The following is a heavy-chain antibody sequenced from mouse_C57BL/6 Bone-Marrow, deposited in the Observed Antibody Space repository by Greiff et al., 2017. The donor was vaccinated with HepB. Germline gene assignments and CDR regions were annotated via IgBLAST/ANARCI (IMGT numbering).Heavy chain of an antibody. CDR2: IYPGDGDT. CDR3: ARTGDYAMDY. D-gene: IGHD4-1*01. CDR1: GYAFSSSW. V-gene: IGHV1-82*01. Sequence: VKLVESGPELVKPGASVKISCKASGYAFSSSWMNWVKQRPGKGLEWIGRIYPGDGDTNYKGKFKGKATLTADKSSSTAYMQLSSLTSEDSAVYFCARTGDYAMDYWGQGTSVTVSS. J-gene: IGHJ4*01.